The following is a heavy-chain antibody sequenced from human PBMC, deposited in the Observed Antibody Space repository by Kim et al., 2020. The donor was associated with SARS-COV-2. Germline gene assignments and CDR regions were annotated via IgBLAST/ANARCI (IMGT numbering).Heavy chain of an antibody. J-gene: IGHJ4*02. D-gene: IGHD3-10*01. CDR2: ISYDGSNK. Sequence: GGSLRLSCAASGFTFSSYAMHWVRQAPGKGLEWVAVISYDGSNKYYADSVKGRFTISRDNSKNTLYLQMNSLRAEDTAVYYCAREYYYGSGSGFDYWDQG. V-gene: IGHV3-30*04. CDR1: GFTFSSYA. CDR3: AREYYYGSGSGFDY.